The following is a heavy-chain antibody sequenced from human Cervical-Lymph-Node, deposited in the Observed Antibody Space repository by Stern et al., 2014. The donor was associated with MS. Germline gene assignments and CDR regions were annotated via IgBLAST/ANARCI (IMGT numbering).Heavy chain of an antibody. Sequence: QVQLVESGGGAVQPGTSLRLSCAASGFTFRNYAMHWVRQAPGKGLEWVAGISHDGNEKYYADSLRGRFTISRDNSRNPLYLQMNSLGADDTAVYYCAREGEKASTTAFDSWGQGTLVTVS. J-gene: IGHJ4*02. CDR2: ISHDGNEK. V-gene: IGHV3-30*01. D-gene: IGHD3-16*01. CDR3: AREGEKASTTAFDS. CDR1: GFTFRNYA.